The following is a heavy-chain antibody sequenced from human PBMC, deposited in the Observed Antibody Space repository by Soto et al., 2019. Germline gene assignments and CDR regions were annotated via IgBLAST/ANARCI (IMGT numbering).Heavy chain of an antibody. CDR3: ARDSEGGYSYHY. Sequence: PSATLSLACRVSGGSISSYYWSWIRQPPGKGLEWIGYIYYSGSTNYNPSLKSRVTISVDTSKNQFSLKLSSVTAADTAVYYCARDSEGGYSYHYSGQGTLAPVSS. D-gene: IGHD5-18*01. J-gene: IGHJ4*02. CDR2: IYYSGST. V-gene: IGHV4-59*01. CDR1: GGSISSYY.